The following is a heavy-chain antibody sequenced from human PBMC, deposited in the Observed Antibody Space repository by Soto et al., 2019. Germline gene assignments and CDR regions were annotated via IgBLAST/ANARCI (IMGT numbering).Heavy chain of an antibody. CDR2: ISAYNGNT. Sequence: ASVKVSCKASGYTFTSYGISWVRQAPGQGLEWMGWISAYNGNTNYAQKLQGRVTMTRNTSTSTAYMELSSLRSEDTAVYYCARVRVRGVINWFDPWGQGTLVTVSS. CDR1: GYTFTSYG. D-gene: IGHD3-10*01. V-gene: IGHV1-18*01. J-gene: IGHJ5*02. CDR3: ARVRVRGVINWFDP.